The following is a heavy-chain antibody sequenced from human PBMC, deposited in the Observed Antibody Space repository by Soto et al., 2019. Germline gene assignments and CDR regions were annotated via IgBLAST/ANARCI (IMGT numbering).Heavy chain of an antibody. V-gene: IGHV2-5*02. Sequence: QITLNESGPTQVKPRQTLTLTCTFSGFSLTTSGVGVGWIRQSPGKAPEWLALIYWDDDKRYSPSLKSRLPITKETSKNQVVLTMADLDPADTATYYCAHRVLRTVFGLVTTTAIYFDFWGQGTPVAVSS. CDR1: GFSLTTSGVG. CDR3: AHRVLRTVFGLVTTTAIYFDF. J-gene: IGHJ4*02. CDR2: IYWDDDK. D-gene: IGHD3-3*01.